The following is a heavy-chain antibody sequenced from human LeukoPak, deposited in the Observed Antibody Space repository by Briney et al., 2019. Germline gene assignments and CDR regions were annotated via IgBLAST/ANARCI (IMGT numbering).Heavy chain of an antibody. D-gene: IGHD6-13*01. Sequence: GGSLRLSCEAAGFSFRDYPMGWVRRASGKRLEWVSGISAGADVIFYADPVKGRFTISRDNSKNTLYLQMNSLRAEDTAVYYCARAGSIAAAGIDAFDIWGQGTMVTVSS. CDR3: ARAGSIAAAGIDAFDI. CDR1: GFSFRDYP. V-gene: IGHV3-23*01. CDR2: ISAGADVI. J-gene: IGHJ3*02.